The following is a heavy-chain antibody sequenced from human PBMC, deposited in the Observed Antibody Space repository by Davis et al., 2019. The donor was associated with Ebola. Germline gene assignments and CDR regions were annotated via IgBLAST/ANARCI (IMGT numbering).Heavy chain of an antibody. CDR3: ARDNYYDSRPVFDL. J-gene: IGHJ2*01. V-gene: IGHV4-39*07. CDR1: GGSISSGTYY. CDR2: IYTSGNS. D-gene: IGHD3-22*01. Sequence: SETLSLTCSVSGGSISSGTYYWGWVRQPPGKGLEWIGRIYTSGNSKYNASLKSRVTMSLDTSKNQFSLKLTSVTAADTAVYYCARDNYYDSRPVFDLWGRGTLVTVSS.